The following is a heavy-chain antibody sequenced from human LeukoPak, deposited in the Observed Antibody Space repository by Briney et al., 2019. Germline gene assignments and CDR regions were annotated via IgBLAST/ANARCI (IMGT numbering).Heavy chain of an antibody. D-gene: IGHD3-10*01. CDR1: GFTFSSYA. CDR2: INWNGGST. J-gene: IGHJ4*02. Sequence: GGSLRLSCAASGFTFSSYAMSWVRQAPGKGLEWVSGINWNGGSTGYADSVKGRLTISRDNAKNSLYLQMNSLRPEDTAFYYCARDKYYYGSGLDYWGQGTLVTVSS. CDR3: ARDKYYYGSGLDY. V-gene: IGHV3-20*04.